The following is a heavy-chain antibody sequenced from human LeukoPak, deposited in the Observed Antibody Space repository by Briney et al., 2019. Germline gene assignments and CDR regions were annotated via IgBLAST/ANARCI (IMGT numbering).Heavy chain of an antibody. D-gene: IGHD6-13*01. CDR1: GYTFIGYY. V-gene: IGHV1-2*02. CDR3: ARHRSSSWPIEPQGYGYYYYMDV. CDR2: INPNSGGT. J-gene: IGHJ6*03. Sequence: ASVKVSRKASGYTFIGYYMHWVRQAPGQGLEWMGWINPNSGGTNYAQKFQGRVNMTRDTSISTAYMELSRLRFDDTAVYYCARHRSSSWPIEPQGYGYYYYMDVWGKGTTVTVSS.